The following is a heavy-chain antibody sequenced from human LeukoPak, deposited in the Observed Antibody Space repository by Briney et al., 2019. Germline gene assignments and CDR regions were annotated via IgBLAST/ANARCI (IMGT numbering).Heavy chain of an antibody. D-gene: IGHD2-2*01. CDR3: AKGYCSSTSCCARVDY. CDR1: GFTFSSYG. CDR2: ISGSGGST. J-gene: IGHJ4*02. V-gene: IGHV3-23*01. Sequence: PGGSLRLSCAASGFTFSSYGMSWVRQAPGKGLEWVSAISGSGGSTYYADSVKGRFTISRDNSKNTLYLQMNSLRAEDTAVYYCAKGYCSSTSCCARVDYWGQGTLVTVSS.